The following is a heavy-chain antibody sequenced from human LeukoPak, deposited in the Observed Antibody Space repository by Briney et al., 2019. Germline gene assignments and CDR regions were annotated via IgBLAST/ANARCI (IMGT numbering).Heavy chain of an antibody. CDR2: SYYSGST. CDR3: AKGAGGFSYYNWFDP. Sequence: PGGSLRLSCAASGFTFSSYGMSWIRQPPGKGLEWIGYSYYSGSTNYNPSLKSRVTISVDTSKNQFSLKLASVTAADTAIYYCAKGAGGFSYYNWFDPWGQGTLVTVSS. V-gene: IGHV4-59*12. J-gene: IGHJ5*02. D-gene: IGHD5-18*01. CDR1: GFTFSSYG.